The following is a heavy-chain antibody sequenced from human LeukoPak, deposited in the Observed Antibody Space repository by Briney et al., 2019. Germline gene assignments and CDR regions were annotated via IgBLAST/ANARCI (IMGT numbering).Heavy chain of an antibody. CDR3: AITSPRAATFDY. CDR2: IYPSGST. CDR1: GGSISSYY. Sequence: SETLSLTCTVSGGSISSYYWSWIRQPAGKGLEWIGRIYPSGSTNYNPSLKSRVTMSVDTSKNQFSLKLTSVTAADTAVYYCAITSPRAATFDYWGQGTLVTVSS. D-gene: IGHD2-15*01. V-gene: IGHV4-4*07. J-gene: IGHJ4*02.